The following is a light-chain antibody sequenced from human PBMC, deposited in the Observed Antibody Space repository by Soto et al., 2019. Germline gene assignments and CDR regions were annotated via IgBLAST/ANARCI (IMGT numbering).Light chain of an antibody. CDR3: QQDNNWPLT. Sequence: EVVMTQSPATLSVSPGERATLSCRASQSVSSLLAWYQQKPGQAPRLLIYGASTRATGIPDRFSASGSGTEFALTISSVQAGDFAVYYCQQDNNWPLTFGGGTKVEIK. CDR2: GAS. CDR1: QSVSSL. J-gene: IGKJ4*02. V-gene: IGKV3-15*01.